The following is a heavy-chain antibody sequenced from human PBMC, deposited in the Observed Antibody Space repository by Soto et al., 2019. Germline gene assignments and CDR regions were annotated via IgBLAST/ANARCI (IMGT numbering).Heavy chain of an antibody. CDR1: GFTFSSYG. CDR3: ARSEKGYYDSSGYGW. CDR2: IWYDGSNK. D-gene: IGHD3-22*01. V-gene: IGHV3-33*01. J-gene: IGHJ4*02. Sequence: HVQLVESGGGVVQPGRSLRLSCAASGFTFSSYGMHWVRQAPGKGLEWVAVIWYDGSNKYYADSVKGRFTISRDNSKNTLYLQMNSLRAEDTAVYYCARSEKGYYDSSGYGWWGQGTLVTVSS.